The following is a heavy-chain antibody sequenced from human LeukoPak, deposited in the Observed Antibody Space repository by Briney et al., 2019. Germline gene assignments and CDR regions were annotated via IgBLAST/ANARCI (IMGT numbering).Heavy chain of an antibody. CDR3: ARVVRMAVPFDY. D-gene: IGHD3-10*01. Sequence: PGGSLRLSCAASGFTFSSYSMNWVRQAREEGLEWVSSISSSSSYIYYADSVKGRFTISRDNAKNSLYLQMNSLRAEDTAVYYCARVVRMAVPFDYWGQGTLVTVSS. CDR2: ISSSSSYI. J-gene: IGHJ4*02. V-gene: IGHV3-21*01. CDR1: GFTFSSYS.